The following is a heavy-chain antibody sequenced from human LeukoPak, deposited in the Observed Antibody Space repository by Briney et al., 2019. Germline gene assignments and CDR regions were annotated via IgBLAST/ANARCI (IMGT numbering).Heavy chain of an antibody. D-gene: IGHD3-10*01. CDR2: IYYSGST. J-gene: IGHJ3*02. V-gene: IGHV4-59*01. CDR1: GRSFSGYY. CDR3: ARDRTVPGAFDI. Sequence: SETLSLTCAVYGRSFSGYYWSWIRQPPGKGLEWIGYIYYSGSTNYNPSLKSRVTISVDTSKNQFSLKLSSVTAADTAVYYCARDRTVPGAFDIWGQGTMVTVSS.